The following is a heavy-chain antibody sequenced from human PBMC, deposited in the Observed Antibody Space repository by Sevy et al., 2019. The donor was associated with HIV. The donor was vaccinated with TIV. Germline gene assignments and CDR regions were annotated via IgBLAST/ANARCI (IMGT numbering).Heavy chain of an antibody. D-gene: IGHD3-10*01. J-gene: IGHJ4*02. CDR2: IRYDGSNK. V-gene: IGHV3-30*02. Sequence: GSLRLSCAASGFTFSSYGMHWVRQAPGKGLEWVAFIRYDGSNKYYADSVKGRFTISRDNSKNTLYLQMNSLRAEDTAVYYCAKDRGSGSSPYYFDYWGQGTLVTVSS. CDR1: GFTFSSYG. CDR3: AKDRGSGSSPYYFDY.